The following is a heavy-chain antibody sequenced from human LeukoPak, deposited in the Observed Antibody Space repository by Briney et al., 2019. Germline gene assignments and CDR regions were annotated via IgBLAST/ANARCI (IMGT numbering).Heavy chain of an antibody. CDR1: GFTVSSNF. Sequence: GGSLRLSCAASGFTVSSNFMSWVRQAPGKGLEWVAFIRYDGSNKYYADSVKGRFTISRDNSKNTLYLQMNSLRAEDTAEYYCVRGHHGMEVWGQGTAVTVSS. J-gene: IGHJ6*02. V-gene: IGHV3-30*02. CDR2: IRYDGSNK. CDR3: VRGHHGMEV.